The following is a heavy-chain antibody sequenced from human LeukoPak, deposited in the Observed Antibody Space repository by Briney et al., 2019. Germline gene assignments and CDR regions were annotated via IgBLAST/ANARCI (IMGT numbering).Heavy chain of an antibody. CDR1: GFTFSSYW. Sequence: GGSLRLSCAASGFTFSSYWMRWVRQAPGKGLVWVSRINSDGSSTSYADSVKGRFTISRDNAKNTLYLQMNSLRAEDTAVYYCARGYYYDSSPDYWGQGTLVTVSS. CDR3: ARGYYYDSSPDY. J-gene: IGHJ4*02. V-gene: IGHV3-74*01. D-gene: IGHD3-22*01. CDR2: INSDGSST.